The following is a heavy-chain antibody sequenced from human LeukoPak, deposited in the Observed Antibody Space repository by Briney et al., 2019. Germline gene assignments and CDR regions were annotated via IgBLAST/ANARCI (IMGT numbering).Heavy chain of an antibody. V-gene: IGHV3-48*03. CDR3: ARSSLDY. D-gene: IGHD1-1*01. CDR1: GFSFSVYE. J-gene: IGHJ4*02. Sequence: GGSLRLSCAASGFSFSVYEIHWVRQAPGKGLEWISDISSSGTTTYYADSVKGRFTISRDNAKNSLYLQMNSLRAEDTAVYYCARSSLDYWGQGTLVTVSS. CDR2: ISSSGTTT.